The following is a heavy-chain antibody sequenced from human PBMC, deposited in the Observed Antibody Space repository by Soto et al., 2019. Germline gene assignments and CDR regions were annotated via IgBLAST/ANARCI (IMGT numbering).Heavy chain of an antibody. D-gene: IGHD3-3*01. CDR2: IYYSGST. CDR1: GGSISSYY. V-gene: IGHV4-59*01. Sequence: SETLSLTCTVSGGSISSYYWSWIRQPPGKGLEWIGYIYYSGSTNYNPSLKSRVTISVDTSKNQFSLKLSSVTAADTAVHYCARDSRYYDFWSGYPLDGMDVWGQGTTVTVSS. J-gene: IGHJ6*02. CDR3: ARDSRYYDFWSGYPLDGMDV.